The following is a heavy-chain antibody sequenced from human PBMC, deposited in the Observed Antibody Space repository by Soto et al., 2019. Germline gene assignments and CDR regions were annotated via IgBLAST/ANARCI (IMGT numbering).Heavy chain of an antibody. CDR3: ARDVGVGYMVYYGMDV. V-gene: IGHV3-48*02. Sequence: PGGSLRLSCAASGFTFSSYSMNWVRQAPGKGLEWVSYISSSSSTIYYADSVKGRFTISRDNAKNSLYLQMNSLRDEDTAVYYCARDVGVGYMVYYGMDVWGQGTTVSGSS. CDR2: ISSSSSTI. J-gene: IGHJ6*02. D-gene: IGHD2-8*02. CDR1: GFTFSSYS.